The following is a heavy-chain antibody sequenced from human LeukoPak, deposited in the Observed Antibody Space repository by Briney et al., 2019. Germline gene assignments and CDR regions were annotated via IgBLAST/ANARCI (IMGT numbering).Heavy chain of an antibody. CDR1: GYTLTELS. V-gene: IGHV1-24*01. Sequence: AASVKVPCKVSGYTLTELSMHWVRQAPGKGLEWMGGFDPEDGGTIYAQKFQGRVTMTEDTSTDTAYMELSSLRSEDTAVYYCATGVQLWLSYWGQGTLVTVSS. J-gene: IGHJ4*02. D-gene: IGHD5-18*01. CDR2: FDPEDGGT. CDR3: ATGVQLWLSY.